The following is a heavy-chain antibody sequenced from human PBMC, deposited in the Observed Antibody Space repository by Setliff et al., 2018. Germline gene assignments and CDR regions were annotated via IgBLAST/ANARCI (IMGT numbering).Heavy chain of an antibody. CDR1: GFTFSNYG. D-gene: IGHD3-22*01. V-gene: IGHV3-48*01. CDR2: ISTSSTII. J-gene: IGHJ6*03. Sequence: GGSLRLSCVTSGFTFSNYGMTWVRRAPGKGLEWISYISTSSTIIYYADSVKGRFTISRDNANHSLHLQMNSLRAEDTAVYFCARLALTGYDTSGYYYALDYYYYMDIWGKGTTVTVSS. CDR3: ARLALTGYDTSGYYYALDYYYYMDI.